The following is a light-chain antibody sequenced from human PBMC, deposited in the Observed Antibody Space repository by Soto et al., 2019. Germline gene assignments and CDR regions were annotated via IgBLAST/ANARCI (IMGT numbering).Light chain of an antibody. CDR1: GSDVRTYNL. J-gene: IGLJ1*01. CDR3: CSYEGDKTYV. CDR2: EAS. Sequence: QSVLTQPASVSGSPGQSITISCTVTGSDVRTYNLVSWYQQHPGKVPKLIIYEASKRPSGVSNRFSGSQPGNTASLTVSGLQAEDEADYYCCSYEGDKTYVFGSGTKVTLL. V-gene: IGLV2-23*01.